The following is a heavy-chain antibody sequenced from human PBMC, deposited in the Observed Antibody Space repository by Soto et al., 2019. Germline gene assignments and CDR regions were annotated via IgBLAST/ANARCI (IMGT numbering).Heavy chain of an antibody. D-gene: IGHD4-17*01. Sequence: LRLSCAASGFTFDDYAMHWVRQAPGKGLKWVSGISWNSGSIGYADSVKGRFTISRDNAKNSLYLQMNSLRAEDTALYYCAKDGDDYGDVPYFDYWGQGTLVTVSS. CDR1: GFTFDDYA. CDR3: AKDGDDYGDVPYFDY. V-gene: IGHV3-9*01. J-gene: IGHJ4*02. CDR2: ISWNSGSI.